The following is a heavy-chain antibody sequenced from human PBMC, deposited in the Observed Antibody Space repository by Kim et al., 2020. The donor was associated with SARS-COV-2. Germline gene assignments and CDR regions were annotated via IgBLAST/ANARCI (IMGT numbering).Heavy chain of an antibody. D-gene: IGHD7-27*01. J-gene: IGHJ4*02. CDR1: GFSFTDSY. Sequence: GGSLRLSCAASGFSFTDSYMDWVRQAPGKGLEWVARCRNKPNNYSTQYAASVKGRFIISRDDSRNSLSLQMNSLQSEDTAIYYCVRALRQIWAFGHWGKGALVTVSS. V-gene: IGHV3-72*01. CDR3: VRALRQIWAFGH. CDR2: CRNKPNNYST.